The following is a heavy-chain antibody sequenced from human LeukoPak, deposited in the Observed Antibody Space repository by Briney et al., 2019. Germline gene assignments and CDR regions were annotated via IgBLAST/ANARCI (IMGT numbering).Heavy chain of an antibody. D-gene: IGHD2-8*02. J-gene: IGHJ4*02. CDR3: ARQPLVEGDDY. V-gene: IGHV4-59*08. CDR1: GGSISNYY. Sequence: SETLSLTCTVSGGSISNYYWSWIRQPPGKGLEWIGYIHYSGSTNYNPSLKSRVTISVDTSKNQFSLKLSSVTAADTAVYYCARQPLVEGDDYWGQGTLVTVSS. CDR2: IHYSGST.